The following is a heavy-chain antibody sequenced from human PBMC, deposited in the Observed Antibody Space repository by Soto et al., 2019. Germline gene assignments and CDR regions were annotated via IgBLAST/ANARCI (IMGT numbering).Heavy chain of an antibody. D-gene: IGHD5-18*01. Sequence: PSETLSLPCTVSACSLSSCDYYWRCLRQPPGNGLYWIGYIYSSGSTYYNPSLTSLVTISVDTSKNQFSLKLCSVTAANTAVYYCARQIQLWNYYYYGMDVWGQGTTVTVSS. CDR2: IYSSGST. CDR3: ARQIQLWNYYYYGMDV. V-gene: IGHV4-30-4*01. CDR1: ACSLSSCDYY. J-gene: IGHJ6*02.